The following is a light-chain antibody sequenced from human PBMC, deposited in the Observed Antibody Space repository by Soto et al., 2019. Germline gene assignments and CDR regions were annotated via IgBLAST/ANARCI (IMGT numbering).Light chain of an antibody. CDR3: QQYGSSLIT. Sequence: EIVLTQSPGTLSLSPGERATLSCRASQSVSSSYLAWYQQKPGQAPRLLIYGACSRATGIPDRFSGSGSGTDFPLTISRLEPEDFAVYYCQQYGSSLITFGQGTRLEIK. CDR2: GAC. CDR1: QSVSSSY. V-gene: IGKV3-20*01. J-gene: IGKJ5*01.